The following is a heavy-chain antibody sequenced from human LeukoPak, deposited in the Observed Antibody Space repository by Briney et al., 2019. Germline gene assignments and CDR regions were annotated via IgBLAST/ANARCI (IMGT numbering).Heavy chain of an antibody. V-gene: IGHV3-23*01. D-gene: IGHD4-23*01. Sequence: GSLRLSCAASGFIFNNYALSWVRQTPGKGLEWVSAISGSGRNTYYADSVKGRFTISRDNSKNTLYLQMNSLRVEDTAVYYCAKAVPKAVVTPSFDYWGQGTLVTVSS. CDR3: AKAVPKAVVTPSFDY. CDR2: ISGSGRNT. J-gene: IGHJ4*02. CDR1: GFIFNNYA.